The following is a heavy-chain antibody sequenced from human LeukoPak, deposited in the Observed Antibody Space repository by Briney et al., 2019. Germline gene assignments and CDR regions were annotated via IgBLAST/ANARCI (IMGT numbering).Heavy chain of an antibody. CDR2: MRCDATKA. D-gene: IGHD3-22*01. CDR3: ARDFDDINGDYYYIPDF. CDR1: GFKLSRNG. J-gene: IGHJ4*02. Sequence: PGGSLRLSCVASGFKLSRNGMHWVRQAPGKGLEWVAFMRCDATKAFYGDSVRGRFTISRDDSKNTLYLQMNNLRHEDSAVYFCARDFDDINGDYYYIPDFWGQGVLVTVSS. V-gene: IGHV3-30*02.